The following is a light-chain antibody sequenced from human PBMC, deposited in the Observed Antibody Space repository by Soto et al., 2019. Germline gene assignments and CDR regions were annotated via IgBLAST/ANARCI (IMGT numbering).Light chain of an antibody. CDR2: GAS. Sequence: EIVLAQSPGTLSLSPGERATLSCRASQSVISNFLAWYQQKPGQAPWLLIWGASNRAGGVPDRFSGSGSGTDFTLTISRLEPEDFAVYYCQQYGSSPRTFGQGTKVDI. CDR3: QQYGSSPRT. J-gene: IGKJ1*01. CDR1: QSVISNF. V-gene: IGKV3-20*01.